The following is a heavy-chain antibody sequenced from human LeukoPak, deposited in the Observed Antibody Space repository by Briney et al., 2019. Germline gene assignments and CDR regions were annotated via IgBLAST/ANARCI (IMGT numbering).Heavy chain of an antibody. D-gene: IGHD6-13*01. Sequence: TGGSLRLSCAASGFTFSSYEMNWVRQAPGKGLEWVSYISSSGSTIYYADSVKGRFTISRDNAKNSLYLQMNSLRAEDTAVYYCAGGLWYSSSWYRPGLMDVWGKGTTVTISS. CDR1: GFTFSSYE. V-gene: IGHV3-48*03. J-gene: IGHJ6*04. CDR3: AGGLWYSSSWYRPGLMDV. CDR2: ISSSGSTI.